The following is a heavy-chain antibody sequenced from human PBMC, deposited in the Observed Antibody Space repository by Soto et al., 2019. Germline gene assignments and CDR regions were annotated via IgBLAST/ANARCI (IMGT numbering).Heavy chain of an antibody. CDR3: ARDRGSYALDY. D-gene: IGHD1-26*01. Sequence: QVQLVQSGAEVKKPGASVKVSCKASGYTFTSYGISWVRQAPGQGLEWMGWISAYNGNTNYAQKLQGRVTMTTDTSTRTAYKELRSLKSDDTAVYSCARDRGSYALDYRGQGTLVTVSS. J-gene: IGHJ4*02. CDR2: ISAYNGNT. V-gene: IGHV1-18*01. CDR1: GYTFTSYG.